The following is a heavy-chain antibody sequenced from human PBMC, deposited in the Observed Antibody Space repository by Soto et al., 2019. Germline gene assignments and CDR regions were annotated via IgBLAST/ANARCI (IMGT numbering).Heavy chain of an antibody. Sequence: GASVKVSCKASGGSFGNYVISWVRQAPGQGLVWMGGIIPLLGTANYPQKFRDRVTLTADKSTGTAYMELSSLKSEDTAVYYCTTWLTAHFDYWGRGTQVTVSS. CDR2: IIPLLGTA. CDR3: TTWLTAHFDY. D-gene: IGHD2-21*02. CDR1: GGSFGNYV. J-gene: IGHJ4*02. V-gene: IGHV1-69*06.